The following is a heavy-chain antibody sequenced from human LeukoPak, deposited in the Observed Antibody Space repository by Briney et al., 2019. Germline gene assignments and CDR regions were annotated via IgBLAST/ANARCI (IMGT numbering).Heavy chain of an antibody. V-gene: IGHV4-59*01. J-gene: IGHJ6*02. Sequence: PSETPSLTCTVSGGSISSYYWSWIRQPPGKGLEWIGSIYYSGTTNYDPSLKSRVTISVDTSKNQFSLKLSSVTAADTAVYYCARRYYSYYAMDVWGQGTTVTVSS. CDR3: ARRYYSYYAMDV. CDR1: GGSISSYY. CDR2: IYYSGTT.